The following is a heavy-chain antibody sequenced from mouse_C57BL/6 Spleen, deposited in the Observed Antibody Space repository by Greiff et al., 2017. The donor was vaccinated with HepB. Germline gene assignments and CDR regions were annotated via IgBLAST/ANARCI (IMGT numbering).Heavy chain of an antibody. Sequence: VQLQQSGAELVKPGASVKLSCTASGFNIKDYYMHWVKQRTEQGLEWIGRIDPEDGATKYAPKFQGKATITADTSSNTAYLQLSSLTSEDTAVYYGARSTYGSSSAWFADWGQGTLVTV. CDR2: IDPEDGAT. D-gene: IGHD1-1*01. J-gene: IGHJ3*01. V-gene: IGHV14-2*01. CDR1: GFNIKDYY. CDR3: ARSTYGSSSAWFAD.